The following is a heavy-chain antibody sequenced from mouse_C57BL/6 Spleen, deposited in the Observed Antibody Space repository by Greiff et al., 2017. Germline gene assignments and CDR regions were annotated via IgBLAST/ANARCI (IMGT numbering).Heavy chain of an antibody. CDR3: ARWSGDYDDEFAY. D-gene: IGHD2-4*01. Sequence: VQLQQPGAELVKPGASVKLSCKASGYTFTSYWMPWVQQRPGQGLEWIGKIHPNSGSTYYNEKFKSKATLTVDKSSSTAYMQLSSLTSEDSAVYYCARWSGDYDDEFAYWGQGTSVTVSS. V-gene: IGHV1-64*01. J-gene: IGHJ2*02. CDR2: IHPNSGST. CDR1: GYTFTSYW.